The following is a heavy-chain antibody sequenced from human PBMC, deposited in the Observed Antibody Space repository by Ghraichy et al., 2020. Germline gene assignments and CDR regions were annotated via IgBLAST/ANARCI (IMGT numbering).Heavy chain of an antibody. CDR1: GGSISSYY. CDR3: AALPDPFTMVRGVITLVDY. CDR2: IYTSGST. V-gene: IGHV4-4*09. Sequence: SQTLSLTCTVSGGSISSYYWSWIRQPPGKGLEWIGYIYTSGSTNYNPSLKSRVTISVDTSKNQFSLKLSSVTAADTAVYYCAALPDPFTMVRGVITLVDYWGQGTLVTVSS. D-gene: IGHD3-10*01. J-gene: IGHJ4*02.